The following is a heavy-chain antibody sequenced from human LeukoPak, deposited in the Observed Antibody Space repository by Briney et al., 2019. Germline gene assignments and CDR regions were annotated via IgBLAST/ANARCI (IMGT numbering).Heavy chain of an antibody. V-gene: IGHV4-34*01. CDR2: INHSGST. Sequence: SETLSLTCAVYGGSFSGYYWSWIRQPPGKGLEWIGEINHSGSTNYNPSLKSRVTISVDTSKNQFSLKLSSVTAADTAVYYCARRAIHYYYMDAWGKGTTVTISS. CDR3: ARRAIHYYYMDA. J-gene: IGHJ6*03. CDR1: GGSFSGYY. D-gene: IGHD2-21*01.